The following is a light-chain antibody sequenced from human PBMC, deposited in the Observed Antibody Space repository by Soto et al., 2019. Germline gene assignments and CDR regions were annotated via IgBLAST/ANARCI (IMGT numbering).Light chain of an antibody. Sequence: DIQMTQSPSTLSASVGDRVTITCRASQSISIWLAWYQQKPGKAPNILIYDASTLVSGVPSRFSGSGSGTEFPLTISSLQPDDFATYYCQQYNNYFSWTFGQGTKVEIK. CDR2: DAS. CDR1: QSISIW. V-gene: IGKV1-5*01. CDR3: QQYNNYFSWT. J-gene: IGKJ1*01.